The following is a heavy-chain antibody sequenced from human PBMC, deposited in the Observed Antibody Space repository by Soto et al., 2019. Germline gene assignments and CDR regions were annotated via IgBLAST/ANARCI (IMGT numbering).Heavy chain of an antibody. V-gene: IGHV1-3*01. CDR2: INAGNGNT. D-gene: IGHD6-19*01. CDR1: GYTFTSYA. CDR3: AVAYSSGSLHYYCYYGMDV. Sequence: GASVKVSCKASGYTFTSYAMHWVRQAPGQRLEWMGWINAGNGNTKYSQKFQGRVTITRDTSASTAYMELSSLRSEDTAVYYCAVAYSSGSLHYYCYYGMDVWGQGTTVTVSS. J-gene: IGHJ6*02.